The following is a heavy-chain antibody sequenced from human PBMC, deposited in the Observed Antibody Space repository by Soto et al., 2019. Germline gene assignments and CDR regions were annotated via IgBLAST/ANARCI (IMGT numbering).Heavy chain of an antibody. CDR2: IYSSGST. D-gene: IGHD3-22*01. CDR3: ATRPLLPGAP. CDR1: GFTFTGND. V-gene: IGHV3-53*01. J-gene: IGHJ3*01. Sequence: EVQLVESGGGLIQPGGSLRLSCAASGFTFTGNDMNWVRQAPGKGLEWVSLIYSSGSTYYADSVNGRFTISRDNSKNTLYLQMSSLRAEDTAVYYCATRPLLPGAPWGQGTMVTVSS.